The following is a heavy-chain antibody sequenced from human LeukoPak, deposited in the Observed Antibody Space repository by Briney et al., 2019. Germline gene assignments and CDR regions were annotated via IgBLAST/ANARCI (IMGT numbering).Heavy chain of an antibody. CDR3: ARVIGWGYYFDY. Sequence: ASVKVSCKASGYTFTSYAMHWVRQAPGQRLEWMGWFNAGNGNTKYSQKFQGRVTITRDTSASTAYMELSSLRSEDTAVYYCARVIGWGYYFDYWGQGTLVTVSS. D-gene: IGHD3-16*01. CDR1: GYTFTSYA. CDR2: FNAGNGNT. J-gene: IGHJ4*02. V-gene: IGHV1-3*01.